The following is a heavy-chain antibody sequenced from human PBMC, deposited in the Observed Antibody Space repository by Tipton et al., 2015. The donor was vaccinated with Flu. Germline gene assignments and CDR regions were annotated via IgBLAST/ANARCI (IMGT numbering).Heavy chain of an antibody. J-gene: IGHJ4*02. V-gene: IGHV4-38-2*01. CDR2: IHRSGST. CDR1: GDSIRSDYF. Sequence: TLSLTCAVSGDSIRSDYFWGWIRQPPGKGLEWIATIHRSGSTKYNPSLKSRVTISVDTSKNQFSLKLSSVTAADTAVYYCASGRYDSSARGGFFGYWGQGTLVTVSS. CDR3: ASGRYDSSARGGFFGY. D-gene: IGHD3-22*01.